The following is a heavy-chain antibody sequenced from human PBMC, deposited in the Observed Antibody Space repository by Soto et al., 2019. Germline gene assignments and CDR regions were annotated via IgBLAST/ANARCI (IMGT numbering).Heavy chain of an antibody. Sequence: GGSLRLSCAASGFTFSSYAMSWVRQAPGKGLEWVSAISGSGGSTYYADSVKGRFTISRDNSKNTLYLQMNSLRAEDTAVYYCANMGLPGTVAGTASTPTARDAFDIWGQGTMVTVSS. CDR2: ISGSGGST. D-gene: IGHD6-19*01. CDR1: GFTFSSYA. V-gene: IGHV3-23*01. J-gene: IGHJ3*02. CDR3: ANMGLPGTVAGTASTPTARDAFDI.